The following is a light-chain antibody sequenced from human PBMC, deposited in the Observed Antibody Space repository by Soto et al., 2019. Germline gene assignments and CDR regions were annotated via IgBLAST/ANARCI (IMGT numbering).Light chain of an antibody. J-gene: IGKJ3*01. CDR1: QSISSY. CDR2: AAS. CDR3: QQSYSTPQVT. V-gene: IGKV1-39*01. Sequence: DIQMTQSPSSLSASLGDRITITCRASQSISSYLNWYQQRPGRAPKLLIYAASNLQSGVPSRFSGSGSGTDFTLTITSLQPEDFATYYCQQSYSTPQVTFGPGTRVDIK.